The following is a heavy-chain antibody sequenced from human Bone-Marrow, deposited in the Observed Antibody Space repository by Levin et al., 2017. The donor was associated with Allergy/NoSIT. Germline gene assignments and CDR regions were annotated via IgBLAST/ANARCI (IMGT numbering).Heavy chain of an antibody. J-gene: IGHJ4*02. D-gene: IGHD5-18*01. CDR2: INPNGGGT. V-gene: IGHV1-2*02. CDR1: GYTFTTYY. CDR3: ATGIYTYSRFDY. Sequence: GESLKISCKASGYTFTTYYIHWVRQAPGRGPEWMGWINPNGGGTYYAQKFQGSVTMTRDTSMNTAYLELSSLKFDDTAMYYCATGIYTYSRFDYWGQGTLITVSS.